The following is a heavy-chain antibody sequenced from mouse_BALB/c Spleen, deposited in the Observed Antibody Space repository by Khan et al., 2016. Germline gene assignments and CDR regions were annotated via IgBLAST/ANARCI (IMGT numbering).Heavy chain of an antibody. CDR1: GFTFTDDY. CDR2: IRNKANGYTT. D-gene: IGHD4-1*01. Sequence: EVELVEPGGGLVQPGGSLRLSCATSGFTFTDDYMSWVRQPPGKALEWLGFIRNKANGYTTEYSASVEGRFTISRDNSQSILYLQMNTLRTEDSATYYCARSGIVMDYWGQGTSVTVSS. CDR3: ARSGIVMDY. J-gene: IGHJ4*01. V-gene: IGHV7-3*02.